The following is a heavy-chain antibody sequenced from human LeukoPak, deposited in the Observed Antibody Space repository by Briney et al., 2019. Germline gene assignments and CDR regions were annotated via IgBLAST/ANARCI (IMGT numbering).Heavy chain of an antibody. CDR3: AKVGLLWFGESNRREYYMEV. Sequence: GGSLRLSCAASGFTFSSYGMHWVRQAPGKGLDGVALIRYDETNKYYADSVKGRFTISRDNSKNTLYLQMNSLRAEDTAVYYCAKVGLLWFGESNRREYYMEVWGKGTTVTISS. CDR1: GFTFSSYG. V-gene: IGHV3-30*02. CDR2: IRYDETNK. J-gene: IGHJ6*03. D-gene: IGHD3-10*01.